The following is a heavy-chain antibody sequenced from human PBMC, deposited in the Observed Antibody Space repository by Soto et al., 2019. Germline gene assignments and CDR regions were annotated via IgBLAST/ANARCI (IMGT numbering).Heavy chain of an antibody. CDR3: ARVFRGRYYGSGSPFDY. CDR2: IYYSGST. Sequence: PSETLSLTCTVSGGSVSSGSYYWSWIRQPPGKGLEWIGYIYYSGSTNYNPSLKSRVTISVDTSKNQFSLKLSSVTAADTAVYYRARVFRGRYYGSGSPFDYWGQGTLVTVSS. V-gene: IGHV4-61*01. J-gene: IGHJ4*02. CDR1: GGSVSSGSYY. D-gene: IGHD3-10*01.